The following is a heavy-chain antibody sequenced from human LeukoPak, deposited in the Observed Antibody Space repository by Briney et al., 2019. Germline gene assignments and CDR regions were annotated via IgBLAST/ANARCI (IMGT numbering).Heavy chain of an antibody. CDR3: AKLGSSGHPGAFDI. Sequence: GGSLRLSCAASGFTFSSYAMSWVRQAPGKGLKWVSGISTYYADSVKGRFTISRDNSKNTMYVQMNSLRADDTAVYYCAKLGSSGHPGAFDIWGQGTMVTVSS. CDR1: GFTFSSYA. CDR2: IST. D-gene: IGHD3-22*01. V-gene: IGHV3-23*01. J-gene: IGHJ3*02.